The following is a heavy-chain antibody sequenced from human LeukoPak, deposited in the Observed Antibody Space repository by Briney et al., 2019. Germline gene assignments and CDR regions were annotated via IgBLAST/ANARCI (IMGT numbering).Heavy chain of an antibody. CDR1: GYTFTGYY. J-gene: IGHJ4*02. Sequence: ASVKVSCKASGYTFTGYYMHWVRQAHGQGLEWMGRINPNSGGTNYAQKFQGRVTMTRDTSISTAYMELSRLRSDDTAVYYCARCSRGSSGCTDYWGQGTLVTVSS. V-gene: IGHV1-2*06. CDR2: INPNSGGT. D-gene: IGHD6-19*01. CDR3: ARCSRGSSGCTDY.